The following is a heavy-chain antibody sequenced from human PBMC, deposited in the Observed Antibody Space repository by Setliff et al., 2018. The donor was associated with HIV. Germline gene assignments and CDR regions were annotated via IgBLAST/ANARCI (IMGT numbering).Heavy chain of an antibody. CDR1: GYSFHSYG. CDR2: ISPYNGNT. D-gene: IGHD3-3*01. Sequence: ASVKVSCKAAGYSFHSYGLSWVRLAPGQGLEWMGWISPYNGNTNYAQRLQGRLTMTTDTSTITAYMELRSLRSDDTAVYYCARVRERIGVTGTDDAFDIWGQGTAGTVSS. CDR3: ARVRERIGVTGTDDAFDI. J-gene: IGHJ3*02. V-gene: IGHV1-18*01.